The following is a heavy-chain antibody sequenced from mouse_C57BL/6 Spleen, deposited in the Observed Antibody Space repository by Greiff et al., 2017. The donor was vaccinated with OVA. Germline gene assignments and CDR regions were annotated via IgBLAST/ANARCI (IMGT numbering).Heavy chain of an antibody. D-gene: IGHD4-1*01. V-gene: IGHV5-16*01. CDR2: FNYDGSST. CDR1: GFTFSDYY. CDR3: ARGGGTFDY. Sequence: EVQVVESEGGLVQPGSSMKLSCTASGFTFSDYYMAWVRQVPEKGLEWVANFNYDGSSTYYLDSLKSRFIISRDNAKNILYLQMSSLKSEDTATYYCARGGGTFDYWGQGTTLTVSS. J-gene: IGHJ2*01.